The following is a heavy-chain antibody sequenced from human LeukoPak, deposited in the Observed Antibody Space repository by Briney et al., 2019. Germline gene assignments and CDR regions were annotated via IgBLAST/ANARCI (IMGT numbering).Heavy chain of an antibody. CDR1: SFTYCGLS. CDR3: ARDGRPFDI. CDR2: ISSSSSTL. J-gene: IGHJ3*02. Sequence: SGGTRRHPCAGSSFTYCGLSWRWARQAPGWGLEWVAYISSSSSTLHYAGPVKGRFNISRDNANNSLYLQMNSLRDEDTAVYYCARDGRPFDIWGQGTMVTVSS. V-gene: IGHV3-48*02.